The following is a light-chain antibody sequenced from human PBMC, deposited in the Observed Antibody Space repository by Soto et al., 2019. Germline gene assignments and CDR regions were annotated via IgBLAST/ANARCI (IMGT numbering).Light chain of an antibody. V-gene: IGLV2-14*03. CDR2: DVT. Sequence: QSAPTQPASVSGSPGQSVTISCTGTSSDIGGYRYVSWYQQRPGKAPKLMIHDVTNRPSGVSDRFSGSKSGNTASLTISGLQAEDEADYYCTSYTSDSSVIFGGGTQLTVL. CDR1: SSDIGGYRY. J-gene: IGLJ2*01. CDR3: TSYTSDSSVI.